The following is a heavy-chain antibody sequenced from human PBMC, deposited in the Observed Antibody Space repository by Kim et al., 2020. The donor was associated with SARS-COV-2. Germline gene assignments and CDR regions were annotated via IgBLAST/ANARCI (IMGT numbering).Heavy chain of an antibody. V-gene: IGHV4-4*09. J-gene: IGHJ6*02. Sequence: SNPSLKSRVTISVDTSKNQFSLKLSSVTAADTAVYYCASGYSSSHYGMDVWGQGTTVTVSS. CDR3: ASGYSSSHYGMDV. D-gene: IGHD6-13*01.